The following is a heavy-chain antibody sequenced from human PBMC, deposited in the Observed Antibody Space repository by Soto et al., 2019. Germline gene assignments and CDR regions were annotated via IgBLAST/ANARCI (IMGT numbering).Heavy chain of an antibody. CDR1: GFTFSSYA. CDR3: ARVRNPLSIAAAGRGYYYGMDV. D-gene: IGHD6-13*01. J-gene: IGHJ6*02. CDR2: ISGSGGST. V-gene: IGHV3-23*01. Sequence: GGSLRLSCAASGFTFSSYAMSWVRQAPGKGLEWVSAISGSGGSTYYADSVKGRFTISRDNSKNTLYLQMNSLRAEDTAVYYCARVRNPLSIAAAGRGYYYGMDVWGQGTTVTVSS.